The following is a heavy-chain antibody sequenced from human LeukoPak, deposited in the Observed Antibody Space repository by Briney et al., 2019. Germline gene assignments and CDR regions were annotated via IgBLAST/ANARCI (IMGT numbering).Heavy chain of an antibody. V-gene: IGHV4-59*01. J-gene: IGHJ4*02. CDR2: IYYSGST. CDR3: ARRGVATKTSFDY. D-gene: IGHD5-12*01. Sequence: SETLSLTCTVSGGSISSYYWSWIRQPPGKGLEWIGYIYYSGSTNYNPSLKSRVTISVDTSKNQFSLKLSSVTAADTAVYYCARRGVATKTSFDYWGQGTLVTVSS. CDR1: GGSISSYY.